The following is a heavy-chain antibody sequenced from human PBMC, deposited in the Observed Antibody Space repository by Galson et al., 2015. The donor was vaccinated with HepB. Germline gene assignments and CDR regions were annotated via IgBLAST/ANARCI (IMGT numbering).Heavy chain of an antibody. Sequence: SLRLSCAASGFIFSSYSMSWVRQAPGKGLEWVSSISVTSRHIYYGASMRGRFTISRDNAKNSMFLQMNSLRAEDTAVYYCARGRIFEGPHLVDPIPYWPFDYWGQGALVIVSS. CDR1: GFIFSSYS. CDR3: ARGRIFEGPHLVDPIPYWPFDY. V-gene: IGHV3-21*01. D-gene: IGHD2-15*01. CDR2: ISVTSRHI. J-gene: IGHJ4*02.